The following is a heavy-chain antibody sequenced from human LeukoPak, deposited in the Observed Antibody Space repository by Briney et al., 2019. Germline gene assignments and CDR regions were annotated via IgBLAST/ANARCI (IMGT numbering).Heavy chain of an antibody. V-gene: IGHV3-33*01. CDR3: ARGLGTTNDY. CDR2: IWYDGSNK. D-gene: IGHD2/OR15-2a*01. CDR1: GFTFSGYG. J-gene: IGHJ4*02. Sequence: GRSLRLSCAASGFTFSGYGMHWVRQAPGKGLEWVAVIWYDGSNKYYADSVKGRFTISRDNSKNTLYLQMNGLRAEDTAVYYCARGLGTTNDYWGQGTLVTVSS.